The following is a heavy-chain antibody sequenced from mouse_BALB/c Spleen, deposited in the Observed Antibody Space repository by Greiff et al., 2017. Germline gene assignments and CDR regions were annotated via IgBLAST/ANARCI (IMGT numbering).Heavy chain of an antibody. CDR1: GYAFSSSW. V-gene: IGHV1-82*01. CDR2: IYPGDGDT. J-gene: IGHJ4*01. Sequence: QVHVKQSGPELVKPGASVKISCKASGYAFSSSWMNWVKQRPGQGLEWIGRIYPGDGDTNYNGKFKGKATLTADKSSSTAYMQLSSLTSVDSAVYFCARSGGTTVVAPMDYWGQGTSVTVSS. D-gene: IGHD1-1*01. CDR3: ARSGGTTVVAPMDY.